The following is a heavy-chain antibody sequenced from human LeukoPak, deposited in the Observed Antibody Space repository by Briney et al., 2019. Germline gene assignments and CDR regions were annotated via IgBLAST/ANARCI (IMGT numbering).Heavy chain of an antibody. D-gene: IGHD3-22*01. CDR3: AGGAPGPITMIVVVMFSDY. J-gene: IGHJ4*02. V-gene: IGHV3-21*01. CDR1: GFTFSSYP. CDR2: ISWRRSST. Sequence: GGSLRLSRAASGFTFSSYPMNRVSQAAGQGLDCPPSISWRRSSTYYFHSVKGRFTISRDNAKDSVYLQMNSLRGEVTVVYYCAGGAPGPITMIVVVMFSDYWGQGTLVTVSS.